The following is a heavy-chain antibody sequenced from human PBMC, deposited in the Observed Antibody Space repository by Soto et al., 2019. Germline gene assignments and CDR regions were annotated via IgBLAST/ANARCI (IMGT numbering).Heavy chain of an antibody. D-gene: IGHD6-19*01. CDR2: ITPGNGKT. J-gene: IGHJ4*02. CDR3: ARGHSGWYYLGDN. V-gene: IGHV1-3*01. Sequence: QVHLVQSGAEVKKPGASVKVSCKASGYTVTDYAIYWVRQAPGQSLEWMGWITPGNGKTRYSEKFQGRVTITRDTSATTAYMELSSLRSEDTAVYYCARGHSGWYYLGDNWGQGTLVTVSS. CDR1: GYTVTDYA.